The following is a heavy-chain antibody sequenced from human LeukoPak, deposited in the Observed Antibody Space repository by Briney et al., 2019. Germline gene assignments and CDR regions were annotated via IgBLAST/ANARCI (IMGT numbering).Heavy chain of an antibody. V-gene: IGHV3-48*03. CDR2: IHSSDSTI. CDR3: ARSKWFDP. CDR1: GFTHSSYD. J-gene: IGHJ5*02. Sequence: GSLRLSCAASGFTHSSYDMNWVRQAPGKGPEWVSYIHSSDSTIYYADSMKGRFTISRDNAKNSLYLQMNSLRAEDTAVYYCARSKWFDPWGQGTLVTVSS.